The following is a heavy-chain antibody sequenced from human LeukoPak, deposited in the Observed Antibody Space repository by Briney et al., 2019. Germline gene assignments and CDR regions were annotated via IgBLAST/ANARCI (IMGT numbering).Heavy chain of an antibody. CDR2: IYYSGST. CDR3: ASPFRYCSSTSCYGRFDP. V-gene: IGHV4-59*12. J-gene: IGHJ5*02. D-gene: IGHD2-2*01. Sequence: PSETLSLTCTVSGGSISSYYWSWIRQPPGKGLEWIGYIYYSGSTNYNPSLKSRVTILVDTSKNQFSLKLSSVTAADTAVYYCASPFRYCSSTSCYGRFDPWGQGTLVTVSS. CDR1: GGSISSYY.